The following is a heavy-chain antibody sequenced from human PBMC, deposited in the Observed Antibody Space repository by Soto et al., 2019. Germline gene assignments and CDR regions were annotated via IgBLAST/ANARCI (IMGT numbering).Heavy chain of an antibody. J-gene: IGHJ6*02. CDR3: ARGHIDIVVVVAATPVSPGYYYGMDV. CDR2: ISYDGSNK. D-gene: IGHD2-15*01. CDR1: GFTFSSYA. Sequence: GGSLRLSCAASGFTFSSYAMHWVRQAPGKGLEWVAVISYDGSNKYYADSVKGRFTISRDNSKNTLYLQMNSLRAEDTAVYYCARGHIDIVVVVAATPVSPGYYYGMDVWGQGTTVTVSS. V-gene: IGHV3-30-3*01.